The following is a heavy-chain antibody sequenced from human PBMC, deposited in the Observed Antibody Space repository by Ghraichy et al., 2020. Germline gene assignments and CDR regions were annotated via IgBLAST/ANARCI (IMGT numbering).Heavy chain of an antibody. V-gene: IGHV3-21*01. CDR3: ASRRSYDTLNY. CDR1: GFTFSSYS. Sequence: RGSLRLSCAASGFTFSSYSMNWVRQAPGKGLEWVSSISSSSSYIYYADSVKGRFTISRDNAKNSLYLQMNSLRAEDTAVYYCASRRSYDTLNYWGQGTLVTVSS. J-gene: IGHJ4*02. D-gene: IGHD1-26*01. CDR2: ISSSSSYI.